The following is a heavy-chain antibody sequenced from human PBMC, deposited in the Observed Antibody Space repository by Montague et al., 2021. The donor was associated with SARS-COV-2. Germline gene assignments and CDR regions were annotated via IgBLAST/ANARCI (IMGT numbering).Heavy chain of an antibody. CDR1: RFTFSSYA. V-gene: IGHV3-30-3*01. J-gene: IGHJ6*02. CDR3: ARVLGGYYGMDV. Sequence: SLRLSCAASRFTFSSYAMHWVRQAPGKGLEWVAVISYDGSNKYYADSVKGRFTISRDNSKNTLYLQMNSLRAEDMAVYYCARVLGGYYGMDVWGQGTTVTVSS. CDR2: ISYDGSNK. D-gene: IGHD2/OR15-2a*01.